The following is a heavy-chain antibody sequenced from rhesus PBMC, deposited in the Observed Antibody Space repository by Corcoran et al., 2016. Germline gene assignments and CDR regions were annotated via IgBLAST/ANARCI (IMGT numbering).Heavy chain of an antibody. CDR3: VRSSNPNDEFAY. CDR1: GDSVTRNY. D-gene: IGHD1-14*01. J-gene: IGHJ4*01. V-gene: IGHV4S2*01. Sequence: QVQLQESGPILVKPSETLALTCAVSGDSVTRNYWNWLRQAPRKGLEWIGRIYGSAGNPDYNPSLKSRLTISRDTSKNQFSLKVNSVTAADTAVYYCVRSSNPNDEFAYWGQGVLVTVSS. CDR2: IYGSAGNP.